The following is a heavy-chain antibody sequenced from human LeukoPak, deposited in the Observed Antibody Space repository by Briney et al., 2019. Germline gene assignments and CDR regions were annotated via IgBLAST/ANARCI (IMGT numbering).Heavy chain of an antibody. CDR2: IRYDGSNK. D-gene: IGHD1-7*01. CDR1: GFTFSSYG. J-gene: IGHJ5*02. Sequence: PGGSLRLSXAASGFTFSSYGMHWVRQAPGKGLEWVAFIRYDGSNKYYADSVKGRFTISRDNSKNTLYLQMNSLRAEDTAVYYCARDRCRYNWNYYCLRGFDPWGQGTLVTVSS. CDR3: ARDRCRYNWNYYCLRGFDP. V-gene: IGHV3-30*02.